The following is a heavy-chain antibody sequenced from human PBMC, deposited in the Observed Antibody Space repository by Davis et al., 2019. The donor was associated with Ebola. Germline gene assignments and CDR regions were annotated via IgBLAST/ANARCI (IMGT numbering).Heavy chain of an antibody. Sequence: PSETLSLTCAVYGGSFSGYYWSWIRQPPGKGLEWIGEINHSGSTNYNPSLKSRVTISVDTSKNQFSLKLSSVTAADTAVYYCARQTYYDFWSGYYTFDYWGQGTLVTVSS. D-gene: IGHD3-3*01. CDR1: GGSFSGYY. CDR2: INHSGST. J-gene: IGHJ4*02. V-gene: IGHV4-34*01. CDR3: ARQTYYDFWSGYYTFDY.